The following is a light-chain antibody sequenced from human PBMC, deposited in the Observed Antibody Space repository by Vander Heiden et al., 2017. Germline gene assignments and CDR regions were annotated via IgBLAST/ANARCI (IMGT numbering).Light chain of an antibody. CDR3: QQYNRAWT. CDR1: QTISNW. Sequence: DIQMTQSPSILSASVGDRVTITFRASQTISNWLAWYQVKPGKAPKLLIREASSLERGVPLRFSGGGSGTDFTLTISSLQPDDFATYYCQQYNRAWTFGQGT. J-gene: IGKJ1*01. V-gene: IGKV1-5*03. CDR2: EAS.